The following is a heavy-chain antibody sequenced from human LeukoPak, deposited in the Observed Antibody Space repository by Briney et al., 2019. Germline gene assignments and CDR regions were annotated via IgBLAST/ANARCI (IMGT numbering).Heavy chain of an antibody. D-gene: IGHD6-19*01. V-gene: IGHV1-18*01. Sequence: ASVKVSCKASGHTFTSYGISWVRQAPGQGLEWMGWISAYNGNTNYAQKLQGRVTMTTDTSTSTAYMELRSLRSDDTAVYYCARDPVGIAVAGSRTSFFDYWGQGTLVTVSS. J-gene: IGHJ4*02. CDR1: GHTFTSYG. CDR3: ARDPVGIAVAGSRTSFFDY. CDR2: ISAYNGNT.